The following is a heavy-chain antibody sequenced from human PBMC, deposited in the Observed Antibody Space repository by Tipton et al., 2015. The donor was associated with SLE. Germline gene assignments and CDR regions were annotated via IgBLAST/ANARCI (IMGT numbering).Heavy chain of an antibody. Sequence: TLSLTCAASGFTFSSYWMSWVRQAPGKGLEWVANIKQDGSEKYYVDSVKGRFTISRDNAKNSLYLQMNSLRAEDTAVYYCARGRVAYYFDYWGQGTLVTVSS. CDR3: ARGRVAYYFDY. D-gene: IGHD3-10*01. V-gene: IGHV3-7*01. CDR1: GFTFSSYW. J-gene: IGHJ4*02. CDR2: IKQDGSEK.